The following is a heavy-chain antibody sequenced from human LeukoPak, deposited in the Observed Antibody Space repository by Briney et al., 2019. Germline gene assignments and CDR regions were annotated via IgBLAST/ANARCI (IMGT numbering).Heavy chain of an antibody. CDR3: AKDNGWLHYCH. V-gene: IGHV3-23*01. D-gene: IGHD5-24*01. CDR2: ISPGGEIT. J-gene: IGHJ4*02. Sequence: PGGSLRLSCAASGFTFSIYGMNWVRQAPGKGLEWVSGISPGGEITYYADSVKGRFTISRDNSKNTVPLQMHSLRAEDTATYYCAKDNGWLHYCHWGQGTLVTVSS. CDR1: GFTFSIYG.